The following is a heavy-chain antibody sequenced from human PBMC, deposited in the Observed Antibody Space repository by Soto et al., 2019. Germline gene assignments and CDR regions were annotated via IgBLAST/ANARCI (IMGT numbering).Heavy chain of an antibody. Sequence: SETLSLTCTVSGDSIRSSSYWVWIRQPPGKGLEWIGSIYSTGNTYYNPSLNSQVTISVDTSKNQFSLKLSSVTAADTAVYYCARALILTGYYIHDAFDIWGQGTMVTVSS. J-gene: IGHJ3*02. CDR3: ARALILTGYYIHDAFDI. CDR1: GDSIRSSSY. V-gene: IGHV4-38-2*02. D-gene: IGHD3-9*01. CDR2: IYSTGNT.